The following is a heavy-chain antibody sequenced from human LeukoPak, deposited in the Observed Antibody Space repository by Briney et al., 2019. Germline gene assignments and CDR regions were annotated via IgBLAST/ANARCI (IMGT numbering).Heavy chain of an antibody. CDR3: ASRKASGGGLNYWYFDL. Sequence: GGSLRLSCAASGFTFSNYAFHWVRQAPGKGLEYVSAISSNGVSTYYANSVEGRFTISRDNSKNTLYLQMGSLRAEDMAVYYCASRKASGGGLNYWYFDLWGRGTLVTVSS. D-gene: IGHD2-15*01. CDR1: GFTFSNYA. CDR2: ISSNGVST. V-gene: IGHV3-64*01. J-gene: IGHJ2*01.